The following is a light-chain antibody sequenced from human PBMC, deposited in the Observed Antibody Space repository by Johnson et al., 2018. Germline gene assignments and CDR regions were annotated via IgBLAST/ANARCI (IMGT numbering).Light chain of an antibody. Sequence: QSVLTQPPSVSAAPGQKVTISCSGSSSNIGNNYVSWYQQLPGTAPKLLIYENNKRPSGIPDRFSGSKSGTSATLGITGLQTGDAAGYYCGTWDSSLSAGNVFGTGTKVTVL. CDR3: GTWDSSLSAGNV. CDR1: SSNIGNNY. V-gene: IGLV1-51*02. J-gene: IGLJ1*01. CDR2: ENN.